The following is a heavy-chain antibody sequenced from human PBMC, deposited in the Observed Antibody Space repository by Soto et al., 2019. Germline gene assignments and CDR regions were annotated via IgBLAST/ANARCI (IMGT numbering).Heavy chain of an antibody. V-gene: IGHV6-1*01. CDR2: TYYRSKWYN. D-gene: IGHD3-3*01. CDR1: GDSVSSNSAA. Sequence: SQTLSLTCAISGDSVSSNSAAWNWIRQSPSRGLEWLGRTYYRSKWYNDYAVSVKSRITINPDTSKNQFSLQLNSVTPEDTAVYYCARDPGHQSYXDFWSGYQTARYYYGMDVWGQGTTVTVSS. J-gene: IGHJ6*02. CDR3: ARDPGHQSYXDFWSGYQTARYYYGMDV.